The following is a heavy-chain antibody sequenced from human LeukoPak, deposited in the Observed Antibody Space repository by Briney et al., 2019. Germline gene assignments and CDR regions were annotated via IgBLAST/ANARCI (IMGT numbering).Heavy chain of an antibody. Sequence: GGSLRLSCAASGFTFSSYSMNWVHQAPGKGLEWVSSISSSSSYIYYADSVKGRFTISRDNAKNSLYLQMNSLRAEDTAVYYCAKDMVWVITVPERGFDYWGQGTLVTVSS. V-gene: IGHV3-21*01. J-gene: IGHJ4*02. D-gene: IGHD3-22*01. CDR2: ISSSSSYI. CDR3: AKDMVWVITVPERGFDY. CDR1: GFTFSSYS.